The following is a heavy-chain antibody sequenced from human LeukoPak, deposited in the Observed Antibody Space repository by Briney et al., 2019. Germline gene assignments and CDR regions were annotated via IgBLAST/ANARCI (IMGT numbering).Heavy chain of an antibody. Sequence: PGGSLRLSCAASGFTFSSYAMSWVRQAPGKGLEWVSAISGSGGSTYYADSVKGRFTISRDNSKNTLYLQMNSLRAEDTAVYYCAKGANWGFYQLSKAFDIWGQGTMVTVSS. CDR3: AKGANWGFYQLSKAFDI. D-gene: IGHD7-27*01. V-gene: IGHV3-23*01. CDR2: ISGSGGST. J-gene: IGHJ3*02. CDR1: GFTFSSYA.